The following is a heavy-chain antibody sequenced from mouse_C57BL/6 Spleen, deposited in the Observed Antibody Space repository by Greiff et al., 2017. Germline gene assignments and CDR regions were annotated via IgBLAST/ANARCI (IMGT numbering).Heavy chain of an antibody. CDR2: FDPNSGGT. CDR3: ARDYGSPSWFAY. Sequence: VQVVESGAELVKPGASVKLSCKASGYTFTSYWMHWVKQRPGRGLEWIGRFDPNSGGTKYNEKFKSKATLTVDKPSSTAYMQLSSLTSEDSAVDYCARDYGSPSWFAYWGQGTLVTVSA. CDR1: GYTFTSYW. J-gene: IGHJ3*01. V-gene: IGHV1-72*01. D-gene: IGHD1-1*01.